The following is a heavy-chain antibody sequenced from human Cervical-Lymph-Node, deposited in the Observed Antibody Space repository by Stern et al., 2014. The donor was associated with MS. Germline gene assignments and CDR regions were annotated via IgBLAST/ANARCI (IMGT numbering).Heavy chain of an antibody. Sequence: VQLEESGAEVKKPGSSVKASCKASGGTFSSYAISWVRQAPGQGLEWMGGITPIFGTANYAQKFQGRVTITADESTSTAYMELSSLKSEDTAVYYCASLIYSSSWVPFQHWGQGTLVTVSS. CDR1: GGTFSSYA. V-gene: IGHV1-69*01. J-gene: IGHJ1*01. CDR3: ASLIYSSSWVPFQH. D-gene: IGHD6-13*01. CDR2: ITPIFGTA.